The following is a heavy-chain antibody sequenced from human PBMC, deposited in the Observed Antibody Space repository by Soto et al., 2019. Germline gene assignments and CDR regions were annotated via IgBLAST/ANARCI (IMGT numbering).Heavy chain of an antibody. J-gene: IGHJ4*02. D-gene: IGHD2-15*01. CDR2: IIPIFGTA. CDR1: GGTFSSYA. Sequence: QVQLVQSGAEVKKPGSSVKVSCKASGGTFSSYAISWVRQAPGQGLEWMGGIIPIFGTANYAQKFQGRVTRTADEPTSTAYMELSSLRSEDTAVYYGARARRDIVVVVAAIYCDYWGQGTLVTVSS. V-gene: IGHV1-69*01. CDR3: ARARRDIVVVVAAIYCDY.